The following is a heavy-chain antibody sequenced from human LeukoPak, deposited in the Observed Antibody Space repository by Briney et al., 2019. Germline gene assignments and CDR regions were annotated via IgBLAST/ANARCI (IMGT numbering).Heavy chain of an antibody. D-gene: IGHD3-22*01. CDR1: GFTFSSYA. V-gene: IGHV3-64*01. Sequence: GGSLRLSCAASGFTFSSYAMHWVRQAPGKGLEYVSAISSNGGSTYYANSVKGRFTISRDNSKNTLYLQMNSLRAEDTAVYYCATRGTYYYDNSGYWGFDYWGQGTLVTVSS. CDR2: ISSNGGST. J-gene: IGHJ4*02. CDR3: ATRGTYYYDNSGYWGFDY.